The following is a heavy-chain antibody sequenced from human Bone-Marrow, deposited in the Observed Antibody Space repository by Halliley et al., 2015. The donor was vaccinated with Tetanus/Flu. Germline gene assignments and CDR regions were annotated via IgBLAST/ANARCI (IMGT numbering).Heavy chain of an antibody. CDR1: GFTFSSYS. D-gene: IGHD2-15*01. CDR3: ALWFCSGANCYSDDFDY. J-gene: IGHJ4*02. CDR2: SSSSSRSV. Sequence: SLRLSCAASGASGFTFSSYSMNWVRQAPGKGLEWVSYSSSSSRSVYYADSVKGRFTISRDNAKNSLYLQMNSLRAEDTAVYYCALWFCSGANCYSDDFDYWGQGTLVTVSS. V-gene: IGHV3-21*01.